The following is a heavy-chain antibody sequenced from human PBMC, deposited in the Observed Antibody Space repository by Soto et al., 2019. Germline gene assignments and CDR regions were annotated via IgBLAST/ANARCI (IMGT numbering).Heavy chain of an antibody. Sequence: GASVKVSCKASGYTFTGYYMHWVRQAPGQGLEWMGWINPNSGGTNYAQKFQGWVTMTRDTSISTAYMELSRLRSDDTAVYYCARDPTTVVNAIPRYYFDYWGQGTLVTVSS. CDR3: ARDPTTVVNAIPRYYFDY. CDR2: INPNSGGT. J-gene: IGHJ4*02. V-gene: IGHV1-2*04. D-gene: IGHD2-21*01. CDR1: GYTFTGYY.